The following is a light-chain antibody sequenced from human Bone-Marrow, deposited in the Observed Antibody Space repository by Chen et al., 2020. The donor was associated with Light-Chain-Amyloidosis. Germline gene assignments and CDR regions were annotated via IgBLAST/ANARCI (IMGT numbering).Light chain of an antibody. CDR3: QSADSSGTYEVI. V-gene: IGLV3-25*03. Sequence: SYGLTQPPSVSVSPGQTARITCSGDDLPTKYAYWYQQKPGQAPVLVIHRDTERPSGISARFSGSSSGTTATLPISGVQAEDEADYHCQSADSSGTYEVIFGGGTKLTVL. CDR2: RDT. J-gene: IGLJ2*01. CDR1: DLPTKY.